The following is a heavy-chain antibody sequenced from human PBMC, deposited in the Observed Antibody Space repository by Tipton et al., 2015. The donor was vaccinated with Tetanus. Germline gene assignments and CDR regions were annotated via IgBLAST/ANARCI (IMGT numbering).Heavy chain of an antibody. Sequence: SLRLSCKASGYTFSAHTMHWVRQAPGKGLERVALIWYDGRNPSYAHSVRGRFTISRDNSKSTLFLQMNSLRAEDTAVYFCARRTNSGHVYNPLDLWGQGTMVTVSS. CDR1: GYTFSAHT. D-gene: IGHD5-24*01. J-gene: IGHJ3*01. CDR2: IWYDGRNP. V-gene: IGHV3-33*08. CDR3: ARRTNSGHVYNPLDL.